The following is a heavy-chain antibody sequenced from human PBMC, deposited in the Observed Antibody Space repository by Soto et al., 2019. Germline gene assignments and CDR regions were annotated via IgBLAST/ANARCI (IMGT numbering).Heavy chain of an antibody. Sequence: GGSLRLSCASSGFTFSSYAMSLVRQAPGKGLEWVSAISGSGGSTYYADSVKGRFTISRDNSKNTLYLQMNSLRAEDTAVYYCAKGGIYDFWSGYSPSYYMDVWGKGTTVTVSS. J-gene: IGHJ6*03. D-gene: IGHD3-3*01. CDR2: ISGSGGST. CDR1: GFTFSSYA. V-gene: IGHV3-23*01. CDR3: AKGGIYDFWSGYSPSYYMDV.